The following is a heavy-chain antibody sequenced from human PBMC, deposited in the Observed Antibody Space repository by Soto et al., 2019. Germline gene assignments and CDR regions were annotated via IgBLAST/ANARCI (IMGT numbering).Heavy chain of an antibody. V-gene: IGHV4-4*02. J-gene: IGHJ4*02. D-gene: IGHD6-19*01. Sequence: QVLLQESGPGLVQPSGTLSLSCVVSGVSISSNYYWGWVRQPPGKGLEWLGDISHIGSINYNPSLKRRVTISMDKSQNQFSLKVNSVTAADPAVYYCASSFGWYAIDYWGQGTLVIVSS. CDR2: ISHIGSI. CDR3: ASSFGWYAIDY. CDR1: GVSISSNYY.